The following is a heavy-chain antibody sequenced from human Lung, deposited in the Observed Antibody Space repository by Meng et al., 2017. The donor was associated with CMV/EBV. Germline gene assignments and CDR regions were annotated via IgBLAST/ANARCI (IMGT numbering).Heavy chain of an antibody. CDR1: GDTFSSYA. J-gene: IGHJ4*02. CDR2: IIPIFGTA. D-gene: IGHD1-26*01. CDR3: ARLSGTISDY. V-gene: IGHV1-69*05. Sequence: KVSCTACGDTFSSYAISWVRQAPGQGLEWMGGIIPIFGTANYAQKFQGRVTITTGESTSTAYMELSSLRSDDTAVYYCARLSGTISDYRGQGTLVTVSS.